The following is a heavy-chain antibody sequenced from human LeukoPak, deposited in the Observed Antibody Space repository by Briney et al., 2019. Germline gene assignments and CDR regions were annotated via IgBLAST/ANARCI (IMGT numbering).Heavy chain of an antibody. J-gene: IGHJ2*01. CDR1: GVSISSYY. CDR2: VYARGNT. Sequence: SSETLSLTCTVSGVSISSYYWSWIRQPAGEGLEWIGRVYARGNTNYSPSLKSRVTMSVDTSKSQFSLRLRSVAAADTAVYYCARLAIRSTWYFDRWGRGTLVTVSS. CDR3: ARLAIRSTWYFDR. D-gene: IGHD3-10*01. V-gene: IGHV4-4*07.